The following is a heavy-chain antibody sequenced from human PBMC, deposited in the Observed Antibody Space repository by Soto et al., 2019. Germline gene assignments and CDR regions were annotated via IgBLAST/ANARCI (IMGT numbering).Heavy chain of an antibody. J-gene: IGHJ5*02. Sequence: SVKGSWKGFGYTFTTYDINWVRQATGQGLEWMGWMNPNSGDTGYAEKFQGRVTMTRNTAINTAYMELSSLTSEDTAVYYCARGRDYAFWSGLNWFDPWGQGTLVPVSS. CDR3: ARGRDYAFWSGLNWFDP. CDR1: GYTFTTYD. D-gene: IGHD3-3*01. CDR2: MNPNSGDT. V-gene: IGHV1-8*01.